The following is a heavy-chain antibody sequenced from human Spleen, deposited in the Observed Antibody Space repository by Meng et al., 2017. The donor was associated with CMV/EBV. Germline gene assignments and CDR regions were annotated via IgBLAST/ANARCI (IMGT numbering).Heavy chain of an antibody. J-gene: IGHJ4*02. CDR1: GFTFSNYG. V-gene: IGHV3-33*01. CDR2: IWFDGSNE. D-gene: IGHD6-13*01. Sequence: ASGFTFSNYGMHWVRQAPGKGLEWVALIWFDGSNENYGDSVKGRFTISRDNSKNTLYLQMNSLRAEDTAVYYCATPKSGAAAGQFDYWGQGTLVTVSS. CDR3: ATPKSGAAAGQFDY.